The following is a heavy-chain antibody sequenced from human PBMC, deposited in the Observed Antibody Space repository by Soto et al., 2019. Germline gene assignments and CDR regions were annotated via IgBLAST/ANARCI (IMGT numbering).Heavy chain of an antibody. CDR1: GFTFSSYS. CDR2: ISSSSSYI. D-gene: IGHD3-10*01. CDR3: ARGNTMVRGVTLVRYYYYGMDV. Sequence: PGGSLRLSCAASGFTFSSYSMNWVRQAPGKGLEWVSSISSSSSYIYYADSVKGRFTISRDNAKNSLYLQMNSLRAEDTAVYYCARGNTMVRGVTLVRYYYYGMDVWGQGTTVTVSS. V-gene: IGHV3-21*01. J-gene: IGHJ6*02.